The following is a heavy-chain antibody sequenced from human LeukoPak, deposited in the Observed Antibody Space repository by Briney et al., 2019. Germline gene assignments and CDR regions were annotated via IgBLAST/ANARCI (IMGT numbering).Heavy chain of an antibody. CDR3: AKDREDYYYYMDV. CDR2: ISNDRSNK. J-gene: IGHJ6*03. Sequence: PGGSLRLSCAPSGFTFTSYGMHWVRHAPGKGRGWGAVISNDRSNKSSADSVKVRFTISRDNSKNTLYLQMNSLRAEDTAVYYCAKDREDYYYYMDVWGKGTTVTVSS. V-gene: IGHV3-30*18. CDR1: GFTFTSYG.